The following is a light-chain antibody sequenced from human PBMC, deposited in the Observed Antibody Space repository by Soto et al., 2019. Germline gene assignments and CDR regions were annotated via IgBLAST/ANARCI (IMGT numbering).Light chain of an antibody. V-gene: IGKV1-39*01. Sequence: DIQITQYTASLSQPVQGGVATTWRASQSISSYLNWYQQKPGKALKLLIYAASSLQSGVPSRFSGSGSGTDFTLTISSLQPEDFATYYCQKSYSTPLNFGGGNTGAIK. CDR3: QKSYSTPLN. CDR2: AAS. J-gene: IGKJ4*01. CDR1: QSISSY.